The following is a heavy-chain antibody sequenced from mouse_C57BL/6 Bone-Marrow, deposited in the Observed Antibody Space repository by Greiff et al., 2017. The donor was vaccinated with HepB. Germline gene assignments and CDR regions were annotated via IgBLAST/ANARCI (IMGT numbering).Heavy chain of an antibody. CDR1: GYTFTSYW. CDR2: IYPGSGST. V-gene: IGHV1-55*01. CDR3: ARYPLPHWYFDV. J-gene: IGHJ1*03. Sequence: QVQLQQPGAELVKPGASVKMSCKASGYTFTSYWITWVKQRPGQGLEWIGDIYPGSGSTNYNEKFKSKATLTVDTSSSTAYMQLSSLTSEDSAVYYCARYPLPHWYFDVWGTGTTATVSS.